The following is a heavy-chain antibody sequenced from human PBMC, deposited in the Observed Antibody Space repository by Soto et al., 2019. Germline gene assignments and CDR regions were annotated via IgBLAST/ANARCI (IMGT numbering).Heavy chain of an antibody. V-gene: IGHV3-30-3*01. CDR3: ARDAIYDGSGYYGSYFDS. Sequence: QVQLVESGGGVVQPGRSLRLSCAASAFTFRSYAMHWVRQAPGKGLEWVAVISYDGTYKYYADSVKGRFTISRDNSKNTLYLQMSSLRPEATAVYYCARDAIYDGSGYYGSYFDSWGQGSMVTVSS. D-gene: IGHD3-22*01. J-gene: IGHJ4*02. CDR2: ISYDGTYK. CDR1: AFTFRSYA.